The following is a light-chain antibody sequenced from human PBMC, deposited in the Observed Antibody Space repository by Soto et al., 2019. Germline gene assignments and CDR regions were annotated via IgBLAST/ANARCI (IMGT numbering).Light chain of an antibody. J-gene: IGKJ4*02. CDR1: QSVSNNY. CDR3: QQYGNSPKT. Sequence: EMTQSPGALSLSPGERATLSYRASQSVSNNYLAWYQQKPGQAPRLLIYATSNRATGIPDRFSGSGSGTDFTLTISRLEPEDFAVYYCQQYGNSPKTFGGGTKVDVK. CDR2: ATS. V-gene: IGKV3-20*01.